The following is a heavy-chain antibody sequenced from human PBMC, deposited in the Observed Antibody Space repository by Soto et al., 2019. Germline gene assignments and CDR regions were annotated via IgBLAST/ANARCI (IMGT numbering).Heavy chain of an antibody. CDR2: IYTSGST. Sequence: TSETLSLTCTVSGGSISSYYWSWIRQPAGKGLEWIGRIYTSGSTNYNPSLKSRVTMSVDTSKNQFSLKLSSVTAADTAVYYCARDRGYCSSTSCYYYYYGMDGWGQGTTVTVSS. D-gene: IGHD2-2*01. V-gene: IGHV4-4*07. CDR3: ARDRGYCSSTSCYYYYYGMDG. J-gene: IGHJ6*02. CDR1: GGSISSYY.